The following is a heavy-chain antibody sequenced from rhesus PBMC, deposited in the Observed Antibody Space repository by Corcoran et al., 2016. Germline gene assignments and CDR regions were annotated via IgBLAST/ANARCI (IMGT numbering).Heavy chain of an antibody. J-gene: IGHJ4*01. V-gene: IGHV1-200*01. D-gene: IGHD6-25*01. Sequence: QVQLVQSGAEVKKPGASVKPSCTTSGYTFTGSSINWVRQAPGQGLEWMGWISPGNGNTGYAQKFQGRLTLTRDTSTTTVYMELGSLRSEDTAVYYCSRDSEYTFFDYWGQGVLVTVSS. CDR1: GYTFTGSS. CDR3: SRDSEYTFFDY. CDR2: ISPGNGNT.